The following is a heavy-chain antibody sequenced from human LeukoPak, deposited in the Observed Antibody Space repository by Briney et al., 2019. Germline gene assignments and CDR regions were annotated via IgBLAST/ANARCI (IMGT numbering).Heavy chain of an antibody. CDR1: GHTFTSYD. D-gene: IGHD6-13*01. CDR3: ARAPAAGTGYYFDY. Sequence: PEASVTVSCKASGHTFTSYDSNWVRQAPGQGLEWMGWMNPNSGNTGYAQKFQGRVTITRNTSISTAYMELSSLRSEDTAVYYCARAPAAGTGYYFDYWGQGTLVTVSS. V-gene: IGHV1-8*03. CDR2: MNPNSGNT. J-gene: IGHJ4*02.